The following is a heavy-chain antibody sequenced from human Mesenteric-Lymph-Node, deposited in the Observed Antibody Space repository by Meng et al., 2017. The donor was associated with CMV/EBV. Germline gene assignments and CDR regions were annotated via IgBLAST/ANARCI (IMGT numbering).Heavy chain of an antibody. J-gene: IGHJ4*02. CDR1: GFTLSDHF. D-gene: IGHD5-24*01. Sequence: GESLKISCAASGFTLSDHFIDWVRQAPGKGLEWVANINQDGSVKKYVDSVKGRSTISRDNAKNSLDLQMNSLRAEDTAVYYCAREGGTDGYNYDWGQGTLVTVSS. CDR3: AREGGTDGYNYD. CDR2: INQDGSVK. V-gene: IGHV3-7*01.